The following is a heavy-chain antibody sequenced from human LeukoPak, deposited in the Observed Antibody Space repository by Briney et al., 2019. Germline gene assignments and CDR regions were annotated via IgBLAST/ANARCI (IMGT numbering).Heavy chain of an antibody. CDR3: ARSYCIGDSCYWYSDL. CDR1: GGSLNGYY. J-gene: IGHJ2*01. CDR2: ISQSRIT. Sequence: SETPSLTCTIHGGSLNGYYWRRIPHPPRGGQEGSGEISQSRITNYNPSLESRVIISVATSKNLFSLKLSSVTAADTAVYFCARSYCIGDSCYWYSDLWGRGNMVTVSS. V-gene: IGHV4-34*01. D-gene: IGHD2-15*01.